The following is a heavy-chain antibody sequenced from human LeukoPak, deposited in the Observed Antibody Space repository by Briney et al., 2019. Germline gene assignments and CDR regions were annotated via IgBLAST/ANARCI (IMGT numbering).Heavy chain of an antibody. CDR2: IYYSGST. Sequence: SETLSLTCTVSGGSISSSSYYWGWIRQPPGKGLEWIGSIYYSGSTYYNPSLKSRVTISVDTSKNQFSLKLSSVTAADTAVYYCARASRLRGHVGYWGQGTLVTVSS. CDR3: ARASRLRGHVGY. V-gene: IGHV4-39*07. D-gene: IGHD4-17*01. J-gene: IGHJ4*02. CDR1: GGSISSSSYY.